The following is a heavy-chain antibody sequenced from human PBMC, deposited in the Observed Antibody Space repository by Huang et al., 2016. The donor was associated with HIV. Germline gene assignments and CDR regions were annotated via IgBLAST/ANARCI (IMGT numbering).Heavy chain of an antibody. V-gene: IGHV1-8*01. D-gene: IGHD2-15*01. CDR1: GYTFSNYD. CDR2: KNPNRGNT. CDR3: ATLPPVNYGRSGGRVRDY. Sequence: QVQLVQSGAEVKKPGASVKVSCKASGYTFSNYDINWVRQAPGQGLEWMGWKNPNRGNTGYARKFQGRVTMTRSTSISTAYMELSRLRFEDTAVYYCATLPPVNYGRSGGRVRDYWDQGSLVTVSS. J-gene: IGHJ4*02.